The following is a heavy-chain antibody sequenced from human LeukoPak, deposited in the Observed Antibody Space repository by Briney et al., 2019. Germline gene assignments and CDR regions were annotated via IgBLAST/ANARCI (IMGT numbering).Heavy chain of an antibody. D-gene: IGHD3-22*01. CDR2: IYHSGST. CDR1: GGSVSSGSYY. J-gene: IGHJ3*02. V-gene: IGHV4-61*01. Sequence: SETLSLTCTVPGGSVSSGSYYWSWIRQPPGKGLEWIGYIYHSGSTNYNPSLKSRVTISVDTSKNQFSLELSSVTAADTAVYYCARDRPTMKDAFDIWGQGTMVTVSS. CDR3: ARDRPTMKDAFDI.